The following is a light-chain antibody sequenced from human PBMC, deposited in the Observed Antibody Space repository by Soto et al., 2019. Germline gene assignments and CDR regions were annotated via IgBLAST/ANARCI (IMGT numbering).Light chain of an antibody. CDR2: DVS. J-gene: IGLJ1*01. CDR1: SSDVGGYHY. V-gene: IGLV2-14*01. CDR3: SSYTSSSTYV. Sequence: QSALTQPASVSGSPGQSITISCTGTSSDVGGYHYVSWYQQYPGKAPKVMIYDVSNRPSGVSNRFSGSKSGTTASLTISGLQAEDEADYYCSSYTSSSTYVFGTVTKLTVL.